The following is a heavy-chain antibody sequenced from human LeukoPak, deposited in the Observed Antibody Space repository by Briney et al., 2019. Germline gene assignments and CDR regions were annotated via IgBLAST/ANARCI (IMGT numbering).Heavy chain of an antibody. CDR3: AKRPMVRGVINFDY. V-gene: IGHV4-34*01. Sequence: SETLSLTCAVYGGSFSDYYWSWIRQPPGKGLEWIGEINHSGSTNYNPSLKSRVTISVDTSKNQFSLKLSSVTAADTAVYYCAKRPMVRGVINFDYWGQGTLVTVSS. CDR1: GGSFSDYY. CDR2: INHSGST. D-gene: IGHD3-10*01. J-gene: IGHJ4*02.